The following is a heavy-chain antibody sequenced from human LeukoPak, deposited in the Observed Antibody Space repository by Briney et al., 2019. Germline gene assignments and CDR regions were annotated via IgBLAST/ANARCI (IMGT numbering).Heavy chain of an antibody. J-gene: IGHJ4*02. D-gene: IGHD6-13*01. Sequence: GGSLRLSCAASGFTFSSYGMHWVRQAPGKGLEWVAVISYDGSNKYYADSVKGRFTISRDNAKNPLYLQMNSLRAEDTAVYYCARDPNSSSWYFDYWGQGTLVTVSS. V-gene: IGHV3-30*03. CDR3: ARDPNSSSWYFDY. CDR1: GFTFSSYG. CDR2: ISYDGSNK.